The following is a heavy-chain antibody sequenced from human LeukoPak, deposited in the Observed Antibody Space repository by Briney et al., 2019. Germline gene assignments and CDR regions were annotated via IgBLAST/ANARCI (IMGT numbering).Heavy chain of an antibody. Sequence: SETLSLTCAVSGGSISSSNWWSWVRQPPGKGLEWIGEIYHSGSTNYNPSLKSRVTISVDKSKNQFSLKLSSVTAADTAVYYCAKGPAPLMDVWGSYRKPADYWGQETLVTVSS. D-gene: IGHD3-16*02. CDR1: GGSISSSNW. J-gene: IGHJ4*02. V-gene: IGHV4-4*02. CDR2: IYHSGST. CDR3: AKGPAPLMDVWGSYRKPADY.